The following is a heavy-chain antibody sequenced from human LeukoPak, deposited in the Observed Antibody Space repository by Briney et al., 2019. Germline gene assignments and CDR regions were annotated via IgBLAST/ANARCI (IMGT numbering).Heavy chain of an antibody. CDR2: IYYSGST. Sequence: SETLSLTCTVSGGSISSYYWSWIRQPPGKGLEWIGYIYYSGSTYYNPSLKSRVTISVDTSKNQFSLKLSSVTAADTAVYYCARGGRWELLNYWGQGTLVTVSS. D-gene: IGHD1-26*01. CDR1: GGSISSYY. V-gene: IGHV4-59*08. J-gene: IGHJ4*02. CDR3: ARGGRWELLNY.